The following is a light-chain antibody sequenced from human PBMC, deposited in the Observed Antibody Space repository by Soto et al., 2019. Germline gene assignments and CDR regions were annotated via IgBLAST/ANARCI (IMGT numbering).Light chain of an antibody. J-gene: IGLJ3*02. Sequence: QLVLTQPPSASGTPGQRVTISCSGSRSNIGSNTVNWYQQLPQTAPKLLFYGDNQRPSGVPNRFSGSKSGTSASLAISGLQSEDEAEYYCAAWDDGLSGWVFGGGTKLTVL. V-gene: IGLV1-44*01. CDR2: GDN. CDR1: RSNIGSNT. CDR3: AAWDDGLSGWV.